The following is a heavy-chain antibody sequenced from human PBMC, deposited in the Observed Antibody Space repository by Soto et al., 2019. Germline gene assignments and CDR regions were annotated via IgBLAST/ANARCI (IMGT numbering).Heavy chain of an antibody. J-gene: IGHJ3*02. CDR1: GFTFSSYS. D-gene: IGHD6-13*01. Sequence: EVQLVESGGGLVKPGGSLRLSCAASGFTFSSYSMNWVRQAPGKGLEWVSSISSSSSYIYYADSVKGRFTISRDNAKNSLYLQMNSLRAEDTAVYYCAREPFIGEQLVIPDAFDIWGQGTMVTVSS. V-gene: IGHV3-21*01. CDR3: AREPFIGEQLVIPDAFDI. CDR2: ISSSSSYI.